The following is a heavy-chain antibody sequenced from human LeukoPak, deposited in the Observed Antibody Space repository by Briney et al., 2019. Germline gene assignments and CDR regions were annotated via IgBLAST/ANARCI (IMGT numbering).Heavy chain of an antibody. CDR2: INHSGST. CDR1: GGSFSDYY. D-gene: IGHD3-22*01. V-gene: IGHV4-34*01. CDR3: AVQDYYDSSGYYFGFRIDY. Sequence: SETLSLTCAVYGGSFSDYYWNWLRQPPGKGLEWIGEINHSGSTNYNPSLKSRVTISVDTSKNQFSLKLSSVTAADTAVYYCAVQDYYDSSGYYFGFRIDYWGQGTLVTVSS. J-gene: IGHJ4*02.